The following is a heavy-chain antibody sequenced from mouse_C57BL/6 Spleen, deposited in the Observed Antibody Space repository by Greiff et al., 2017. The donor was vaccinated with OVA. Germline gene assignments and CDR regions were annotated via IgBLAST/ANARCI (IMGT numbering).Heavy chain of an antibody. V-gene: IGHV5-16*01. CDR3: AREGLRSYFDY. Sequence: EVKLMESEGGLVQPGSSMKLSCTASGFTFSDYYMAWVRQVPEKGLEWVANINYDGSSTYYLDSLKSRFIISRDNAKNILYLQMSSLKSEDTATYYCAREGLRSYFDYWGQGTTLTVSS. D-gene: IGHD6-1*01. CDR1: GFTFSDYY. CDR2: INYDGSST. J-gene: IGHJ2*01.